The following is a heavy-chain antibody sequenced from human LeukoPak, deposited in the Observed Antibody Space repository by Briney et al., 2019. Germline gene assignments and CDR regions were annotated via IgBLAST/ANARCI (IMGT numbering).Heavy chain of an antibody. Sequence: ASVKVSCKASGYTFTGYYLHWVRQAPGQGLEWMGWINPNSGATNYAQKFQGRVTMTRDTSINTAYMELSRLRSDDTAVYYCAGDMVRGVILRRVLEYWGQGTLVTVSS. CDR2: INPNSGAT. CDR1: GYTFTGYY. CDR3: AGDMVRGVILRRVLEY. D-gene: IGHD3-10*01. J-gene: IGHJ4*02. V-gene: IGHV1-2*02.